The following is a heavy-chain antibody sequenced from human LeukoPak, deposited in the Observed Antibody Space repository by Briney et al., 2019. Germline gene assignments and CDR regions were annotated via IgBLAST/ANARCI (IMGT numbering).Heavy chain of an antibody. Sequence: SQTLSLTCTVSGGSISSGDYYWSWIRQPPGKGLEWIGYIYYSGSTYYNPSLKSRVTISVDTSKNQFSLKLSSVTAADTAVYYCARGDYDFWSGYSNYYCYYMDVWGKGTTVTVSS. D-gene: IGHD3-3*01. J-gene: IGHJ6*03. CDR1: GGSISSGDYY. CDR3: ARGDYDFWSGYSNYYCYYMDV. CDR2: IYYSGST. V-gene: IGHV4-30-4*08.